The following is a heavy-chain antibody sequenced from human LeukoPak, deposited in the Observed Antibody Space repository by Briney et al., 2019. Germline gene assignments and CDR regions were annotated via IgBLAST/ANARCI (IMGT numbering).Heavy chain of an antibody. CDR1: GFTFDDYG. D-gene: IGHD3-3*01. CDR3: ARSSGYDFWSGYPNDY. CDR2: INWNGGST. Sequence: PGGSLRLSCAASGFTFDDYGMSWVRQAPGKGLEWVSGINWNGGSTGYADSVKGRFTISRDNAKNSPHLQMNSLRAEDTALYYCARSSGYDFWSGYPNDYWGQGTLVTVSS. J-gene: IGHJ4*02. V-gene: IGHV3-20*04.